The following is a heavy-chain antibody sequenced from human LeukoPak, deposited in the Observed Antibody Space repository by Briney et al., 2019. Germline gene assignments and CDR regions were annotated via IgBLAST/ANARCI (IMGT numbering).Heavy chain of an antibody. V-gene: IGHV4-39*07. CDR3: ARGYCSSTSCYIFDY. J-gene: IGHJ4*02. D-gene: IGHD2-2*02. CDR2: IYYSGST. Sequence: LETLSLTCTVSGGSISSSSYYWGWIRQPPGKGLEWIGSIYYSGSTYYNPPLKSRVTISVDTSKNQFSLKLSSVTAADTAVYYCARGYCSSTSCYIFDYWGQGTLVTVSS. CDR1: GGSISSSSYY.